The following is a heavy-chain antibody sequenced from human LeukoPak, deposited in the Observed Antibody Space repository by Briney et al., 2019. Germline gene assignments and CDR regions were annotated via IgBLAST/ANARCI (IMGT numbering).Heavy chain of an antibody. D-gene: IGHD3-3*01. V-gene: IGHV4-34*01. CDR3: ARVGPFWSGYYTPPSGTGYYYYMDV. CDR2: INHSGST. J-gene: IGHJ6*03. Sequence: ETLSLTCAVYGGSFSGYYWSWIRQPPGKGLEWIGEINHSGSTNYNPSLKSRVTISVDTSKNQFSLKLSSVTAADTAVYYCARVGPFWSGYYTPPSGTGYYYYMDVGAKGPRSPSP. CDR1: GGSFSGYY.